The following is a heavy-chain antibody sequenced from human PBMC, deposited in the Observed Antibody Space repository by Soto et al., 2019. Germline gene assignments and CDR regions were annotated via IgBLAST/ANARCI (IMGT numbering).Heavy chain of an antibody. D-gene: IGHD5-12*01. J-gene: IGHJ6*03. CDR2: IKQDGSEK. Sequence: GGSLRLSCAASGFTFSSYWMSWVRQAPGKGLEWVANIKQDGSEKYYVDSVKGRFTISRDNAKNSLYLQMNSLRAEDTAVYYCARVPRVYSGYDDYYYYMDVWGKGTTVTVSS. V-gene: IGHV3-7*01. CDR3: ARVPRVYSGYDDYYYYMDV. CDR1: GFTFSSYW.